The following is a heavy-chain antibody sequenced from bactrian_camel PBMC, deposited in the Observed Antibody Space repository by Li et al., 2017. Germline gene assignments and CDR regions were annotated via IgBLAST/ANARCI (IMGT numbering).Heavy chain of an antibody. D-gene: IGHD3*01. J-gene: IGHJ4*01. V-gene: IGHV3S10*01. CDR3: ASPSGFSIIKCSGSWCF. CDR1: GFTFSDYA. Sequence: VQLVESGGSLVQPGGSLRLSCAASGFTFSDYAMSWVRQAPGKGLEWVSSISSAGSTYYADSVKGRFTISRDNAKNTLYLQLNSLQTEDTAMYYCASPSGFSIIKCSGSWCFRGQGTQVTVS. CDR2: ISSAGST.